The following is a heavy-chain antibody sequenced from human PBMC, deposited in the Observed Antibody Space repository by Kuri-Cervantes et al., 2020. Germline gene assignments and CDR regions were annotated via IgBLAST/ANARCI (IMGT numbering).Heavy chain of an antibody. J-gene: IGHJ4*02. CDR3: AIFHDYGDYIDY. CDR1: GYTFTSYG. CDR2: ISAYNGNT. Sequence: ASVKVSCKASGYTFTSYGIGWVRQAPGQGLEWMGWISAYNGNTNYAQKLQGRVTMTTDTSTSTAYMELRSLRSDDTAVYYCAIFHDYGDYIDYWGQGTLVTVSS. V-gene: IGHV1-18*01. D-gene: IGHD4-17*01.